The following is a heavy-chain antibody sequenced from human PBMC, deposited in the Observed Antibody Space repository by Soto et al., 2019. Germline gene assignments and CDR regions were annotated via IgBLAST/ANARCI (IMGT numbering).Heavy chain of an antibody. CDR2: IYYSGST. J-gene: IGHJ5*02. Sequence: PSETLSLTCTVSGGSISSSSYYWGWIRQPPGKGLEWIGSIYYSGSTYYNPSLKSRVTISVDTSKNQFSLKLRSVTAADTAVYYCARQRSIGYSSSWYESLVWFDPWGQGTLVTVSS. V-gene: IGHV4-39*01. D-gene: IGHD6-13*01. CDR3: ARQRSIGYSSSWYESLVWFDP. CDR1: GGSISSSSYY.